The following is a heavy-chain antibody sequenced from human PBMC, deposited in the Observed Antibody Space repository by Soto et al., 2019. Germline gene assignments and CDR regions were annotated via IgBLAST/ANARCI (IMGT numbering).Heavy chain of an antibody. CDR3: ARDGYCSGGSRYGMDV. Sequence: PAGSLRLSCVSSGFTFSMYWMHWVRQGPGKGLVWVSRTNSDGSNTRYADSVKGRFTISRDNAKNTLYLQMNSLRVEDTAVYYYARDGYCSGGSRYGMDVWGQGTTVTVSS. CDR1: GFTFSMYW. V-gene: IGHV3-74*01. D-gene: IGHD2-15*01. J-gene: IGHJ6*02. CDR2: TNSDGSNT.